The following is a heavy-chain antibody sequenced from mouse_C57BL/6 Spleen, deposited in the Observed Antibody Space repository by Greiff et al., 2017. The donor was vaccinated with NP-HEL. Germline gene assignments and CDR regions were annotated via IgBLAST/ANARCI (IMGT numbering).Heavy chain of an antibody. CDR1: GYTFTDYY. Sequence: QVQLQQSGAELVRPGASVKLSCKASGYTFTDYYINWVKQRPGQGLEWIARIYPGSGNTYYNEKFKGKATLTAEKSSSTAYMQLSSLTSEDSAVYFCARGALLLDWFAYWGQGTLVTVSA. V-gene: IGHV1-76*01. J-gene: IGHJ3*01. D-gene: IGHD1-2*01. CDR3: ARGALLLDWFAY. CDR2: IYPGSGNT.